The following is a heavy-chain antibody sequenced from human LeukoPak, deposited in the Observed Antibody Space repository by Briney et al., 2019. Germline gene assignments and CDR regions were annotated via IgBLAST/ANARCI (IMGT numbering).Heavy chain of an antibody. CDR2: VYTSGST. V-gene: IGHV4-61*02. Sequence: SETLSLTCSVSGGSIYSGTYYWSWIRQPAGKGLEWIGRVYTSGSTNYHPSLKSRVTVSLDISKNQFSLKLSSVTAADTAVYYCARETHMYCKSNSCYGYFDLWGRGTLVTVSS. J-gene: IGHJ2*01. D-gene: IGHD2-2*01. CDR3: ARETHMYCKSNSCYGYFDL. CDR1: GGSIYSGTYY.